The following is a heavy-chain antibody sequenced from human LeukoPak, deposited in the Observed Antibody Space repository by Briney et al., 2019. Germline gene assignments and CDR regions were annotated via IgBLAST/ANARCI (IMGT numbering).Heavy chain of an antibody. D-gene: IGHD1-1*01. J-gene: IGHJ6*02. CDR1: GFTFTKYW. CDR2: IKQDGSDK. Sequence: GDSLRLSCAASGFTFTKYWMTWVRQAPGKGLEWVGNIKQDGSDKNYMDSVKGRFTISRDNTKNSVYLQMSSLRAEDTAVYYCARDGASIDDQYYGLDVWGQGTTVTVSS. CDR3: ARDGASIDDQYYGLDV. V-gene: IGHV3-7*01.